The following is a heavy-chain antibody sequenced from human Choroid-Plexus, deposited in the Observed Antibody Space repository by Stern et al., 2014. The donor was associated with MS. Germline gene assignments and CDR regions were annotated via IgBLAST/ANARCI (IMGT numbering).Heavy chain of an antibody. CDR1: GFSFSSFG. CDR2: ISYDGSK. CDR3: AKDRQYLTFCFDF. V-gene: IGHV3-30*18. Sequence: QVQLVESGGGVVQPGRPLRLSCAASGFSFSSFGMHWVRQAPGKGLEWVALISYDGSKDYADAVKGRFAISRDNSKNTLYLQMNSLRAEDTAVYYCAKDRQYLTFCFDFWGQGSLGTVSS. D-gene: IGHD2/OR15-2a*01. J-gene: IGHJ4*02.